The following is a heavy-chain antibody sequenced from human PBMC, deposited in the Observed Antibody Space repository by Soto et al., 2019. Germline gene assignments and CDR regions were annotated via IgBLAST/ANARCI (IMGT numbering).Heavy chain of an antibody. Sequence: ESVGGLVQPGGSLRLSCVASGFTIRSNAMYWVRQAPGKGLEWVSGISDRGDTTHYAESVKGRFTISRDTSKNTLYLQLNTLRADDTAVYYCAKDKPGTTSFDYWGQGTLVTVSS. V-gene: IGHV3-23*01. J-gene: IGHJ4*02. CDR3: AKDKPGTTSFDY. D-gene: IGHD1-1*01. CDR2: ISDRGDTT. CDR1: GFTIRSNA.